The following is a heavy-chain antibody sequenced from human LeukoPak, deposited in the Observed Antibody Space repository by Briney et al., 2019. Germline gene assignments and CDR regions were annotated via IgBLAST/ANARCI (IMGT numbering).Heavy chain of an antibody. CDR1: GGSISSSSYY. V-gene: IGHV4-39*07. CDR3: ARVTRSTYYYDKGAFDI. D-gene: IGHD3-22*01. J-gene: IGHJ3*02. Sequence: PSETLSLTCTVSGGSISSSSYYWGWIRQPPGKGPEWIGSIYYSGSTYYNPSLKSRVTISVDTSKNQFSLKLSSVTAADTAVYYCARVTRSTYYYDKGAFDIWGQGTMVTVSS. CDR2: IYYSGST.